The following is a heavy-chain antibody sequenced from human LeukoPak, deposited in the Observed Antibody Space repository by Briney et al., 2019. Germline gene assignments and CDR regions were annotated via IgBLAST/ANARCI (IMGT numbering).Heavy chain of an antibody. J-gene: IGHJ4*02. V-gene: IGHV2-5*02. CDR3: AHRQGLRYSSSWYDFDY. D-gene: IGHD6-13*01. CDR1: GFSLSTSGVG. CDR2: IYWDDDK. Sequence: SGPTLVNPTQTLTLTCTFSGFSLSTSGVGVGWIRQPPGKALEWLALIYWDDDKRYSPSLKSRLTITKDTSKNQVVLTMTNMDPVDTATYYCAHRQGLRYSSSWYDFDYWGQGTLVTVSS.